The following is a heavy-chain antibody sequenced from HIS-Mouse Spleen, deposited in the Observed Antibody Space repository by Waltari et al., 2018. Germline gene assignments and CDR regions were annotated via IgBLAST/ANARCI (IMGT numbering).Heavy chain of an antibody. CDR3: ARGYYDILTGSRDAFDI. CDR2: INPNSGGT. D-gene: IGHD3-9*01. V-gene: IGHV1-2*02. Sequence: QVQLVQSGAEVKKPGASVKVSCKASGYTFTGYYMHWVRQAPGQGIEWMGWINPNSGGTNYAQKFQGRVTMTRDTSISTAYMELSRLRSDDTAVYYCARGYYDILTGSRDAFDIWGQGTMVTVSS. CDR1: GYTFTGYY. J-gene: IGHJ3*02.